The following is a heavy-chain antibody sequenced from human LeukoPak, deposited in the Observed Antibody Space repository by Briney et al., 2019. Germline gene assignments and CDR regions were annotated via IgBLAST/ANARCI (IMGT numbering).Heavy chain of an antibody. Sequence: GSLRLSCAASGFTVISNYMSWVRQPPGKGLEGMGEINESGSTNYNPSLKSRVTISGNTSKNEFSLRLSSVTAADTAVYYCASRSRGFSGYNSDYWGQGTLVTVSS. CDR2: INESGST. CDR1: GFTVISNY. J-gene: IGHJ4*02. D-gene: IGHD5-12*01. V-gene: IGHV4-34*01. CDR3: ASRSRGFSGYNSDY.